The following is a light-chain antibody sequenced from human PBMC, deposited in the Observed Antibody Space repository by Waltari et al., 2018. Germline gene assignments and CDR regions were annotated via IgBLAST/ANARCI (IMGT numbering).Light chain of an antibody. CDR3: QQTYTTPRT. Sequence: DIQMTQSPSSLSASVGDRVAITCRPSQNISSYLNWYQQKPGKAPKLLIYAASNLQSGVPSRFSGGGSGTDFTLTISSLQPEDFVTYYCQQTYTTPRTFGQGTKLEIK. J-gene: IGKJ2*01. V-gene: IGKV1-39*01. CDR2: AAS. CDR1: QNISSY.